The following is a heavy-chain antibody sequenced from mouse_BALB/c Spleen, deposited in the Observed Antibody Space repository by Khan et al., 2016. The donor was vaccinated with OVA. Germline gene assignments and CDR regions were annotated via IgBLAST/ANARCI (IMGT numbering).Heavy chain of an antibody. V-gene: IGHV3-2*02. Sequence: EVQLVESGPGLVKPSQSLSLTCTVTGYSITTAYAWNWIRQFPGKKLEWMGFISYNGNTKYNPSLKSRISITRDTSKNQFFLQLKSVTTEDTARYYCARVYGGNFNYWGQGTTLTVSS. CDR3: ARVYGGNFNY. D-gene: IGHD1-1*01. CDR1: GYSITTAYA. J-gene: IGHJ2*01. CDR2: ISYNGNT.